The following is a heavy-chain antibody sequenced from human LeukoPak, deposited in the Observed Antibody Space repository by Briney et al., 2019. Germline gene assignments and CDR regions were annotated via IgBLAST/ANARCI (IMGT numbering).Heavy chain of an antibody. V-gene: IGHV1-3*01. CDR1: GYTFTSYA. Sequence: ASVKVSCKASGYTFTSYAMHWVRQAPGQRLEWMGWINAGNGNTKYSQKLQGRVTITRDTSASTAYMELSSLRSEDTAVYYCARWRDYGDYGFYYYGMDVWGQGTTATVSS. CDR2: INAGNGNT. J-gene: IGHJ6*02. D-gene: IGHD4-17*01. CDR3: ARWRDYGDYGFYYYGMDV.